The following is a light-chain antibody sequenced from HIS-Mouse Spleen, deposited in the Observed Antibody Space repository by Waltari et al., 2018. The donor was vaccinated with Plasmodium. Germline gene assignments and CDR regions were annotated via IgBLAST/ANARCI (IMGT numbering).Light chain of an antibody. CDR3: QSADSSGTYQV. CDR2: QDS. CDR1: ALPKQY. Sequence: SYELTQPPSVSVSPGQTARITCSGDALPKQYAYWYQQKPGQAPVLVIYQDSERPSVSPERFSGTSSGKTVTLTISGVQAEDEADYYCQSADSSGTYQVFGGGTKLTVL. V-gene: IGLV3-25*03. J-gene: IGLJ2*01.